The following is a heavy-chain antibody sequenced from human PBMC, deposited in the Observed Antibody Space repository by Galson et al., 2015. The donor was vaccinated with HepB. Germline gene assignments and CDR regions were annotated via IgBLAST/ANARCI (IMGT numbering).Heavy chain of an antibody. D-gene: IGHD6-19*01. Sequence: SLRLSCAASGFTVSSNYMSWVRQAPGKGLEWVSVIYSSGSTYYADSVKGRFTISRDNSKNTLYLQMNSLRAEDTAVYYCARQNSSGWSFDYWGQGTLVTVSS. V-gene: IGHV3-53*01. CDR2: IYSSGST. CDR3: ARQNSSGWSFDY. J-gene: IGHJ4*02. CDR1: GFTVSSNY.